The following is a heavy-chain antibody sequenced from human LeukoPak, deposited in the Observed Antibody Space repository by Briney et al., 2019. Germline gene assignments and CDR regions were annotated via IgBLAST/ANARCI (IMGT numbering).Heavy chain of an antibody. CDR2: KRYDGSSK. CDR1: GFTFNTYG. J-gene: IGHJ4*02. V-gene: IGHV3-30*02. Sequence: GGSLRLSCAASGFTFNTYGMHWVRQAPGKGLEWVALKRYDGSSKNYADSVKGRFTISRDNSKNTLYLEMNSLSVEDTAVSYCARAASGVRQEHYFDQWGQGTMVTVSS. CDR3: ARAASGVRQEHYFDQ. D-gene: IGHD3-10*01.